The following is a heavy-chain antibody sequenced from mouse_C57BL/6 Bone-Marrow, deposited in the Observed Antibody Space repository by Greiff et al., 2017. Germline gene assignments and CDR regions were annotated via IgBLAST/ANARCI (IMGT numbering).Heavy chain of an antibody. Sequence: VQLQQSGAELASPGASVPLSCKASGSPFPDHIMNWVKKRPGQGLEWIGRIYPVSGETNYNQKFIGKATFSVDRSSSTVYMVLNSLTSEDPAVYYCGLYYGSSYEAYWGQGTLVTVSA. CDR1: GSPFPDHI. J-gene: IGHJ3*01. V-gene: IGHV1-11*01. CDR3: GLYYGSSYEAY. D-gene: IGHD1-1*01. CDR2: IYPVSGET.